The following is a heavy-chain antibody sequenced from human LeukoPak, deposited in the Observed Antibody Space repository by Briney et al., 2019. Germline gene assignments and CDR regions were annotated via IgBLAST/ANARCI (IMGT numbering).Heavy chain of an antibody. V-gene: IGHV1-69*13. CDR1: GGTFSSYA. Sequence: GASVKVSCKASGGTFSSYAISWVRQAPGQGLEWMGGIIPIFGTANYAQKFQGRVTITADESTSTAYLELSSLRSEDTAVYYCARGPPTVTPYYFDYWGQGTLVTVSS. CDR3: ARGPPTVTPYYFDY. D-gene: IGHD4-17*01. CDR2: IIPIFGTA. J-gene: IGHJ4*02.